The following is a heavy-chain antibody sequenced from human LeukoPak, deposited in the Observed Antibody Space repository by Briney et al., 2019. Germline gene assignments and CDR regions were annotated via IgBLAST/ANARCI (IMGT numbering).Heavy chain of an antibody. CDR3: ARGVAGGYSGYDPISFDY. CDR2: IYYSGST. J-gene: IGHJ4*02. CDR1: GGSISSYY. V-gene: IGHV4-59*12. D-gene: IGHD5-12*01. Sequence: SETLSLTCTVSGGSISSYYWSWIRQPPGKGLEWIGYIYYSGSTNYNPSLKSRVTISVDTSRNQFSLKLSSVTAADTAVYYCARGVAGGYSGYDPISFDYWGQGTLVTVSS.